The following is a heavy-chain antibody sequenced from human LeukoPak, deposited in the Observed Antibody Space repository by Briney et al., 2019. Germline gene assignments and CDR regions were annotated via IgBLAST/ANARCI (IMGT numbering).Heavy chain of an antibody. CDR3: ARGQTPYDILPFDP. Sequence: PGRSLRLSCAASGFTFDDYAMHWVRQAPGKGLEWVSGISWNSGSIGYADSVKGRFTISRDNAKNSLYLQMNSLRAEDTAVYYCARGQTPYDILPFDPWGQGTLVTVSS. CDR1: GFTFDDYA. J-gene: IGHJ5*02. D-gene: IGHD3-9*01. CDR2: ISWNSGSI. V-gene: IGHV3-9*01.